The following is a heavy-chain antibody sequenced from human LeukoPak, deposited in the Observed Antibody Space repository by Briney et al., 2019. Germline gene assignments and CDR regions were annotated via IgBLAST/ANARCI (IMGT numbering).Heavy chain of an antibody. CDR2: IRYDGSNK. CDR3: AKDWARFGSSGYYYFDY. D-gene: IGHD3-22*01. CDR1: GFTFSRYV. V-gene: IGHV3-30*02. Sequence: PGGSLRLSCAASGFTFSRYVMSWVRQAPGKGLEWVAFIRYDGSNKYYADSVKGRFTISRDNSKNTLYLQMNSLRAEDTAVYYCAKDWARFGSSGYYYFDYWGQGTLVTVSS. J-gene: IGHJ4*02.